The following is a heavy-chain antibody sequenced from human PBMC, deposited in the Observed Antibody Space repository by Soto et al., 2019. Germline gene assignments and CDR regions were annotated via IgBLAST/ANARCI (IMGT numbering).Heavy chain of an antibody. J-gene: IGHJ4*02. D-gene: IGHD3-22*01. CDR3: ARRFNYYDSSGYYPRGYFDY. Sequence: PSETLSLTCTVSGGSVSSGSYYWSWIRQPPGKGLEWIGYIYYSGSTNYNPSLKSRVTISVDTSKNQFSLKLSSVTAADTAVYYCARRFNYYDSSGYYPRGYFDYWGQGTLVTVSS. V-gene: IGHV4-61*01. CDR1: GGSVSSGSYY. CDR2: IYYSGST.